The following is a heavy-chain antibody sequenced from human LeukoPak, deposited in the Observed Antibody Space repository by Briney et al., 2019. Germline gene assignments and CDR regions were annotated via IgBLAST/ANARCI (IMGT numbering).Heavy chain of an antibody. V-gene: IGHV3-9*03. CDR3: AKGLLTGYYGDAFDI. Sequence: GGSLRLSCAASGFTFDDYAMHWVRHAPGKGLEWVSGISWNSGSIVYADSVKGRFTISRDNAKNSLYLQMNSLRAEDMALYYCAKGLLTGYYGDAFDIWGQGTMVTVSS. CDR2: ISWNSGSI. CDR1: GFTFDDYA. J-gene: IGHJ3*02. D-gene: IGHD3-9*01.